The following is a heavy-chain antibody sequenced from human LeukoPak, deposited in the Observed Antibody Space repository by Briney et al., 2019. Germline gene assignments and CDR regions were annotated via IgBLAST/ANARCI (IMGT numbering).Heavy chain of an antibody. D-gene: IGHD4-17*01. V-gene: IGHV3-73*01. J-gene: IGHJ5*02. CDR2: IRSKANSYAT. CDR3: TSTFYGDHEGVPNWFDP. Sequence: GGSLRPSCAASGFTFSGSAMHWVRQASGKGLEWVGRIRSKANSYATAYAASVKGRFTISRDDSKNTAYLQMNSLKTEDTAVYYCTSTFYGDHEGVPNWFDPWGQGTLVTVSS. CDR1: GFTFSGSA.